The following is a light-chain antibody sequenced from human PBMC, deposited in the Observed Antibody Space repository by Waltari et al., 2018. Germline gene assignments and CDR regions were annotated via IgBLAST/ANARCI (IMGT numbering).Light chain of an antibody. CDR3: QQYLLFWT. CDR2: DAS. V-gene: IGKV1-5*01. Sequence: DIQMTQSPSTLSAPVADRVTITFRAKQTINGWLAWYQQKPGKAPELLIHDASTLESGVPPRFSGSGSGTEFTLTISSVQPEDVATYYCQQYLLFWTFGQGTRVEIK. J-gene: IGKJ1*01. CDR1: QTINGW.